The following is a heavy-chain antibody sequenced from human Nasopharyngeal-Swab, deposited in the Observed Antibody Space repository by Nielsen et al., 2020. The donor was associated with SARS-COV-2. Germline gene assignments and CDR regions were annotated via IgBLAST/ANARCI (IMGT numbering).Heavy chain of an antibody. D-gene: IGHD3-10*01. V-gene: IGHV5-51*01. CDR2: IYPGDSDT. CDR3: ARHPVMTVYGSGSYYYYYGMDV. CDR1: GYSFTSYW. Sequence: GGSMRLSCKGSGYSFTSYWIGWVRQMPGKGLDWVGLIYPGDSDTRYSPSFQGQVTISADKSISTAYLQWSSLKASDTAMYYCARHPVMTVYGSGSYYYYYGMDVWGQGTTVTVSS. J-gene: IGHJ6*02.